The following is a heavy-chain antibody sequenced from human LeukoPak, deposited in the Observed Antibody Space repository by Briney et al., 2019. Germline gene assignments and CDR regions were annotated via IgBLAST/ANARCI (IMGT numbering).Heavy chain of an antibody. CDR3: ARGPYYYDSSGYYYSLYYYYYYMDV. V-gene: IGHV1-8*01. CDR2: MNPNSGNT. Sequence: ASVKVSCKASGYTFTNYDINWVRQATGQGLEWMGWMNPNSGNTGYAQKFQGRVTMTRNTSISTAYMELRSLRSDDTAVYYCARGPYYYDSSGYYYSLYYYYYYMDVWGKGTTVTISS. D-gene: IGHD3-22*01. J-gene: IGHJ6*03. CDR1: GYTFTNYD.